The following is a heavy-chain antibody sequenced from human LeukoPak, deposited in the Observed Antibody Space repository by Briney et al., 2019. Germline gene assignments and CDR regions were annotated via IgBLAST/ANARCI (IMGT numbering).Heavy chain of an antibody. CDR2: INPNSGGT. CDR1: GYTFTGYY. J-gene: IGHJ4*02. D-gene: IGHD5/OR15-5a*01. CDR3: ARDTSVYIDY. Sequence: ASVTVSCKASGYTFTGYYMHWVRQAPGQGLAWMGWINPNSGGTNFAQKFQGRVTLTRDTSISTAYMELSRLRFDDTAVYYCARDTSVYIDYWGQGSLVTVSS. V-gene: IGHV1-2*02.